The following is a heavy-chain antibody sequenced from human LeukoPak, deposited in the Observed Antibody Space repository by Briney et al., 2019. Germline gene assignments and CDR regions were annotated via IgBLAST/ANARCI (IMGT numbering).Heavy chain of an antibody. D-gene: IGHD3-22*01. CDR3: VRVGHYYDSSGYQVDAFDI. CDR1: GFTVSGNY. CDR2: IYKGGNT. V-gene: IGHV3-66*02. Sequence: GGSLRLSCAASGFTVSGNYMSWVRQAPGKGLEWVSVIYKGGNTYYADSVKGRFTISRDNSKSTLYLQMNSLRAEDTAVYYCVRVGHYYDSSGYQVDAFDIWGQGTMVTVSS. J-gene: IGHJ3*02.